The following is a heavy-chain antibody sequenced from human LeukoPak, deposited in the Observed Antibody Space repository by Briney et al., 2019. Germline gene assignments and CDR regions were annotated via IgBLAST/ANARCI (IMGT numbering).Heavy chain of an antibody. Sequence: GGSLRLSCAASGFTFSSYWMRWVRQAPGKGGEGVANIKQDGSEKYYVDSVKGRFTISRDNAKNSLYLEMNSLRAEDTAVYYCARAALGESVYWGQGTLVTVSP. J-gene: IGHJ4*02. D-gene: IGHD2-21*01. CDR2: IKQDGSEK. CDR3: ARAALGESVY. CDR1: GFTFSSYW. V-gene: IGHV3-7*04.